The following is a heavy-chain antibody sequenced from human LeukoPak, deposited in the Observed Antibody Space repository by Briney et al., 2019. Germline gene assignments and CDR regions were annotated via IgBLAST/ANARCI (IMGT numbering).Heavy chain of an antibody. J-gene: IGHJ4*02. Sequence: ASVKVSCKASGYTFTSYDINWVRQATGQGLEWMGWMNPNSGNTGYAQKFQGRVTMTRDTSISTAYMELSSLRSEDTAVYYCARGPYGSGSYQFDYWGQGTLVTVSS. CDR3: ARGPYGSGSYQFDY. D-gene: IGHD3-10*01. CDR2: MNPNSGNT. V-gene: IGHV1-8*01. CDR1: GYTFTSYD.